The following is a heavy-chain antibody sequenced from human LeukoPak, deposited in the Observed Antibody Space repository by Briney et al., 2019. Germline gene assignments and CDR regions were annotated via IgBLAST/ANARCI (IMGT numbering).Heavy chain of an antibody. J-gene: IGHJ4*02. CDR3: ARGQRRYFDWLPFDY. Sequence: PSETLSLTCTVSGGSISSYYWSWIRQPAGKGLEWIGRIYTGGSTNYNPSLKSRVTMSVDTSKNQFSLKLSSVTAADTAVYYCARGQRRYFDWLPFDYWGQGTLVTVSS. D-gene: IGHD3-9*01. CDR2: IYTGGST. CDR1: GGSISSYY. V-gene: IGHV4-4*07.